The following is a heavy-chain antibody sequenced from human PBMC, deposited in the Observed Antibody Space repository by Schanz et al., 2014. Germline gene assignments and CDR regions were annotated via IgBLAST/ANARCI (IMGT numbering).Heavy chain of an antibody. J-gene: IGHJ4*02. CDR1: GFTFSSYS. CDR2: TRYDGNNK. V-gene: IGHV3-33*06. D-gene: IGHD3-9*01. CDR3: AKDPYDVLTGYQYYFDY. Sequence: VRLVESGGGLAQPGGSLRLSCSASGFTFSSYSMYWVRQAPGKGLEWVAATRYDGNNKYYVDSVKGRFTISRDNSRNTLFLQMKRLRVEDTAVYFCAKDPYDVLTGYQYYFDYWGPGRLVTVSS.